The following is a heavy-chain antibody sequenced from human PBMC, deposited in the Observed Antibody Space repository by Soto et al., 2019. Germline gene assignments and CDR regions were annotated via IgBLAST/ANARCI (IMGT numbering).Heavy chain of an antibody. CDR3: ARDLDGSGAYYTDF. V-gene: IGHV1-18*01. Sequence: ASVKVSCKASGYTFSNYGITWVRQAPGQGLEWMGWISAYKTNIKYAQKFQGRVTLTTDTSTSTAYMELRSLRSDDTAIYYCARDLDGSGAYYTDFWGQGTLVTVSS. D-gene: IGHD3-10*01. CDR1: GYTFSNYG. J-gene: IGHJ4*02. CDR2: ISAYKTNI.